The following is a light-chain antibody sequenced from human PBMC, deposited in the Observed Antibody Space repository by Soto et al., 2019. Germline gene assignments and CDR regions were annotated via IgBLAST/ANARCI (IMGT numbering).Light chain of an antibody. CDR1: SGDVTSARY. V-gene: IGLV7-46*01. Sequence: QAVVTQEPSLTGSPGGTVTLTCGSSSGDVTSARYPYWFQQRPGQAPRTLIYYTSNKHSWAPARFSGSPLGGKAALTLSGEEADDEAEYYCLLCDGRARVFGVGTKLTVL. J-gene: IGLJ3*02. CDR3: LLCDGRARV. CDR2: YTS.